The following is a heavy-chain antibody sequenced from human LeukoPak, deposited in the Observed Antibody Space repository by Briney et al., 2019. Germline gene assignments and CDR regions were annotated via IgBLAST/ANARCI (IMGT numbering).Heavy chain of an antibody. CDR3: ARAFGFGGVIGTPYYYYGMDV. Sequence: SETLSLTCTVSGGSISSYYWSWIRQPPGKGLEWIGYIYYSGSTNYNPSLKSRVTISVDTSKNQFSLKLSSVTAADTAVYYCARAFGFGGVIGTPYYYYGMDVWGQGTTVTVSS. D-gene: IGHD3-16*02. CDR2: IYYSGST. CDR1: GGSISSYY. J-gene: IGHJ6*02. V-gene: IGHV4-59*12.